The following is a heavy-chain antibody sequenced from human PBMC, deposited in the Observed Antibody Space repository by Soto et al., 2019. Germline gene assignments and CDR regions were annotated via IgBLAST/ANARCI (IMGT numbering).Heavy chain of an antibody. J-gene: IGHJ4*02. CDR3: VRDRYYGSGSLFEN. V-gene: IGHV3-13*01. Sequence: AGGSLRLSCAASGFVFSDHDMHWVRQVPGKGLEWVSEIGVAGDTYYPDSVKGRFTISRENARKTLYLQMTSLRVGDTATYYCVRDRYYGSGSLFENWGQRTPVTVSS. CDR1: GFVFSDHD. D-gene: IGHD3-10*01. CDR2: IGVAGDT.